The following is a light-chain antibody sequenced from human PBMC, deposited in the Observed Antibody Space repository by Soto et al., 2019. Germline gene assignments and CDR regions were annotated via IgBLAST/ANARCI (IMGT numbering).Light chain of an antibody. J-gene: IGKJ1*01. CDR2: GAS. CDR3: QQYNNWPRTWT. CDR1: QSVSSN. Sequence: EILMTQSPATLSVSPGERATLSCRASQSVSSNLAWYQQKPGQAPRLLMYGASTRATGIPARFSGSGSGTEFTLTISSLQSEDFAVYYCQQYNNWPRTWTFGQGTKVDIK. V-gene: IGKV3D-15*01.